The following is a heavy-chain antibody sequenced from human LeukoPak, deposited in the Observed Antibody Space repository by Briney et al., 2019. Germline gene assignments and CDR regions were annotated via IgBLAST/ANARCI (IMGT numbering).Heavy chain of an antibody. CDR3: GKDQKGDSIGVFDF. D-gene: IGHD2-21*02. Sequence: TGGSLRLSCVASGLAFRNYAMTWVRQAPGKGLEWVSVIRGSGGDIRYADSVKGRFTISRDNSVNTLYLQMNSLRAEDTAVYYFGKDQKGDSIGVFDFWGQGKMVTVSS. CDR1: GLAFRNYA. V-gene: IGHV3-23*01. CDR2: IRGSGGDI. J-gene: IGHJ3*01.